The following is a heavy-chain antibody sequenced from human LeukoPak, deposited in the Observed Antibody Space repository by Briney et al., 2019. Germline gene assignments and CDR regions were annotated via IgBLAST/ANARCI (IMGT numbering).Heavy chain of an antibody. CDR2: INHSGST. V-gene: IGHV4-34*01. CDR3: ARGLRGYSGLTSPYCDY. Sequence: PSETLSLTCAVYGGSFSGYYWSWIRQPPGKGLEWIGEINHSGSTNYNPSLKSRVTISVDTSKNQFSLKLSSVTAADTAVYYCARGLRGYSGLTSPYCDYWGQGTLVTVSS. J-gene: IGHJ4*02. D-gene: IGHD5-12*01. CDR1: GGSFSGYY.